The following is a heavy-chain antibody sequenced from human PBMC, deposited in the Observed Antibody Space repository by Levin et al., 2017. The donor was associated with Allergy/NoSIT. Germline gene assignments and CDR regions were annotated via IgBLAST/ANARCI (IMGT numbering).Heavy chain of an antibody. Sequence: LSLTCAASGFTVSSNYMSWVRQAPGKGLEWVSVIYSGGSTYYADSVKGRFTISRDNSKNTLYLQMNSLRAEDTAVYYCARGVAVAGGRVDYWGQGTLVTVSS. CDR3: ARGVAVAGGRVDY. D-gene: IGHD6-19*01. J-gene: IGHJ4*02. CDR2: IYSGGST. CDR1: GFTVSSNY. V-gene: IGHV3-53*01.